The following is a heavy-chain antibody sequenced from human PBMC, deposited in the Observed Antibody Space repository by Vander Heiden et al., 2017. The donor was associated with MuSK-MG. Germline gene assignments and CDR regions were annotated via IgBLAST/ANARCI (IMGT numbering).Heavy chain of an antibody. J-gene: IGHJ4*02. V-gene: IGHV5-51*01. CDR1: GYSFTSYW. CDR2: IYPGDSDT. D-gene: IGHD2-15*01. CDR3: ARREGDCIGGRCYGLDY. Sequence: EVQLVQSGAEVKKPGESLKISCKGSGYSFTSYWIGWVRQMPGKGLEWMGIIYPGDSDTRYRPSFLGQVTISADKSISTAYLQWSSLHAPHTAMYYCARREGDCIGGRCYGLDYWGQGRLVALYS.